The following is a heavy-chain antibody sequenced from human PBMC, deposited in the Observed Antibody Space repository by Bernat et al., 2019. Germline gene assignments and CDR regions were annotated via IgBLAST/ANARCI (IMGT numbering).Heavy chain of an antibody. CDR2: ISAYNGNT. CDR3: VRGGGGAATGIMMAY. D-gene: IGHD6-13*01. V-gene: IGHV1-18*01. J-gene: IGHJ4*02. CDR1: GYNFSNYG. Sequence: QVQLVQSGAEVKKPGASVKVSCKASGYNFSNYGISWVRQAPGQGLEWMGWISAYNGNTNYAQKVQGRDTMTTDTSTSTAYMELRSLRSDDTAVYYCVRGGGGAATGIMMAYWGQGTLVTVSS.